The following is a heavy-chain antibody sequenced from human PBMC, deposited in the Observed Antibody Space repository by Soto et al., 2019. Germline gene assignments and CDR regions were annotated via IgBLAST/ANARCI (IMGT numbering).Heavy chain of an antibody. Sequence: EVQLLESGGGLVQPGGSLRLSCAASGFTFSSYAMRWVRQAPGKGLEWVSAISGSGDSTYYADSMKGRFTVSRDTSKNTLYLQMNSLRAEDTAVYYCARRGSGSYYDYWGQGTLVTVSS. CDR3: ARRGSGSYYDY. V-gene: IGHV3-23*01. CDR1: GFTFSSYA. D-gene: IGHD1-26*01. CDR2: ISGSGDST. J-gene: IGHJ4*02.